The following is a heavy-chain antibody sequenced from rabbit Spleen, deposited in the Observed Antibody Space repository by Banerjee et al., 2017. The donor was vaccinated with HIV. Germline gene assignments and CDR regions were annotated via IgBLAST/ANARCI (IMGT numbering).Heavy chain of an antibody. V-gene: IGHV1S45*01. CDR3: ARDTGSSFSSYGMDL. D-gene: IGHD8-1*01. CDR2: AYAGTSGST. Sequence: QEQLVESGGGLVQPEGSLTLTCTASGFSFNSGYDMCWVRQAPGKGLEWVACAYAGTSGSTYSATWAKGRFTVSKTSSTTVTLQMTSLTVADTATYFCARDTGSSFSSYGMDLWGPGTLVTVS. CDR1: GFSFNSGYD. J-gene: IGHJ6*01.